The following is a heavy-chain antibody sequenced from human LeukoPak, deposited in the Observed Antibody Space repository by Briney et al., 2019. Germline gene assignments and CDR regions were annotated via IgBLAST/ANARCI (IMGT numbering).Heavy chain of an antibody. J-gene: IGHJ4*02. V-gene: IGHV3-53*01. CDR1: GFTVSSNY. Sequence: GGSLRLSCAASGFTVSSNYMSWVRQAPGKGLEWVSVIYSGGSTYYADSVKGRFTISRDNSKNTLYLQMNSLRAEDTAVYYCAKDRYSGSYSGYYFDYWGQGTLVTVSS. D-gene: IGHD1-26*01. CDR2: IYSGGST. CDR3: AKDRYSGSYSGYYFDY.